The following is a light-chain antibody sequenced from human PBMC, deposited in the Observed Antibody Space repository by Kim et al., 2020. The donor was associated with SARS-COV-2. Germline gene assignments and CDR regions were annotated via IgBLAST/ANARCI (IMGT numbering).Light chain of an antibody. CDR1: SSDIGNNA. J-gene: IGLJ3*02. CDR2: YDD. V-gene: IGLV1-36*01. Sequence: QRVTISCSGSSSDIGNNAVNWYQQLPGKAPKLLIYYDDLLPSGVSDRFSGSKSGTSASLAISGLQSEDEADYYCAAWDDSLNGPVFGGGTQLTIL. CDR3: AAWDDSLNGPV.